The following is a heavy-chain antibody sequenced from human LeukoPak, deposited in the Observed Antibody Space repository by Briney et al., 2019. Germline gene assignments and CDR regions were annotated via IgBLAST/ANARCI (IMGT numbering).Heavy chain of an antibody. CDR2: MNPNSGNT. Sequence: GSAKASCKASGYTFTSYDINWVRQATSQELEGMGWMNPNSGNTGYTQKFQGRVTMTRNTSISTAYMELSSLRSEDTAVYYCARVPRRNLHYYYYGMDVWGQGTTVTVSS. CDR3: ARVPRRNLHYYYYGMDV. V-gene: IGHV1-8*01. D-gene: IGHD1-14*01. J-gene: IGHJ6*02. CDR1: GYTFTSYD.